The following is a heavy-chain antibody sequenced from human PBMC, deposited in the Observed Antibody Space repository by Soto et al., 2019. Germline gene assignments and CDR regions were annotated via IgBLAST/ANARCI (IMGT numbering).Heavy chain of an antibody. Sequence: QVQLVQSGAEVKKPGSSVKVSCEASGRTFSSYSIIWVRQAPGQGLEWMGRITPVLGIANYAQKFQGRVTITGDKTPSPAYMDLRSLTFEDTAVYYCARGGAVAGDPNLQRFYYGMDVWGQGTTVTVSS. CDR2: ITPVLGIA. V-gene: IGHV1-69*02. CDR3: ARGGAVAGDPNLQRFYYGMDV. D-gene: IGHD6-19*01. CDR1: GRTFSSYS. J-gene: IGHJ6*02.